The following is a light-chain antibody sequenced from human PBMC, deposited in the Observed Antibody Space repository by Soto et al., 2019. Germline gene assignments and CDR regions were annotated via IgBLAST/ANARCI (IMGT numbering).Light chain of an antibody. J-gene: IGLJ3*02. Sequence: QSALTQAASVSGSPGQSITISCTGTSSDVGGYNYVSWYQQHPGKAPKLMIYEVSNRPSGVSNRFSGSKSGSTASLTISGLQAEDEADYYCSSYTSSSTRVFGGGTKVTVL. V-gene: IGLV2-14*01. CDR1: SSDVGGYNY. CDR3: SSYTSSSTRV. CDR2: EVS.